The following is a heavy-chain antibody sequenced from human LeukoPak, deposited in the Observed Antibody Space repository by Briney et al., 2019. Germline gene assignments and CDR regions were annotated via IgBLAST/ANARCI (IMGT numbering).Heavy chain of an antibody. D-gene: IGHD6-19*01. CDR2: ISYDESNK. J-gene: IGHJ4*02. CDR1: GFTFSNYG. V-gene: IGHV3-30*18. CDR3: AKRYSSGWYYFDY. Sequence: GRSLTLSCAASGFTFSNYGMHWVRQAPGKGLEWVAVISYDESNKYHADSVKGRFTISRDNTKNTLYLQMNSLRAEDTGVYYCAKRYSSGWYYFDYWGQGTLVTVSS.